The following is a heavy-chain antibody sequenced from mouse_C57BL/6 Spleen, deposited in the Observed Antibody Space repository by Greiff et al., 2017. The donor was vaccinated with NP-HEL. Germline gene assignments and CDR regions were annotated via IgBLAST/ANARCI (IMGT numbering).Heavy chain of an antibody. J-gene: IGHJ3*01. CDR3: ARGDYSNYFFAY. D-gene: IGHD2-5*01. CDR2: ISNGGGST. V-gene: IGHV5-12*01. CDR1: GFTFSDYY. Sequence: EVQRVESGGGLVQPGGSLKLSCAASGFTFSDYYMYWVRQTPEKRLEWVAYISNGGGSTYYPDTVKGRFTISRDNAKNTLYLQMSRLKSEDTAMYYCARGDYSNYFFAYWGQGTLVTVSA.